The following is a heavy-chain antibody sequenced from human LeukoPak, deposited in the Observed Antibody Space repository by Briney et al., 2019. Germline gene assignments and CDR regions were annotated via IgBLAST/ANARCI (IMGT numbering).Heavy chain of an antibody. J-gene: IGHJ4*02. D-gene: IGHD5-18*01. V-gene: IGHV4-4*07. Sequence: SETLSLTCTVSGGSISSYYWSWIRQPAGKGLEWIGRIYTSGSTNYNPSLKSRYTMSVDTSKNQFSLKLSSVTAADTAVYYCASVDTAMVYPDYWGQGTLVTVSS. CDR3: ASVDTAMVYPDY. CDR1: GGSISSYY. CDR2: IYTSGST.